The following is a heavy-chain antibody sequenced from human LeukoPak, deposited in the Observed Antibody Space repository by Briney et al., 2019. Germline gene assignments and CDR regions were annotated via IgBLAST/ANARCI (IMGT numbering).Heavy chain of an antibody. CDR2: TRYDGSTK. V-gene: IGHV3-30*02. Sequence: GGSLRLSCAPAGFTFSSYGMHWVHQAPGKGLEWVAYTRYDGSTKYHVDSVKGRFTISRDNSKNTLYLQMNSLRAEDTALYYCAKDGGHYFVDYWGQGTLVTVSS. J-gene: IGHJ4*02. CDR3: AKDGGHYFVDY. D-gene: IGHD3-9*01. CDR1: GFTFSSYG.